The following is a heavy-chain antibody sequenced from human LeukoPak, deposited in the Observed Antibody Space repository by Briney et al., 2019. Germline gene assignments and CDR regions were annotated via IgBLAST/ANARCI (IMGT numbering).Heavy chain of an antibody. J-gene: IGHJ5*02. CDR3: ARGKVVRGVIIKFDP. Sequence: GRSLRLSCAASGFTFSSYAMHWVRQAPGKGLEWVALISYDGSHKYYADSVKGRFTISRDNSKNTLYLQMNSLRAEDTAVYYCARGKVVRGVIIKFDPWGQGTLVTVSS. CDR2: ISYDGSHK. D-gene: IGHD3-10*01. CDR1: GFTFSSYA. V-gene: IGHV3-30*04.